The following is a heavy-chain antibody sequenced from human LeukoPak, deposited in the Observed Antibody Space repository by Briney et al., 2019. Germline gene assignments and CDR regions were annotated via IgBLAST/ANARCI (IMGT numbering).Heavy chain of an antibody. D-gene: IGHD4-17*01. CDR2: ISYDGSNK. CDR3: AKEEVTTVTTGFDP. J-gene: IGHJ5*02. CDR1: GFTFSSYG. Sequence: GGSLRLSCAASGFTFSSYGMHWVRQAPGKGPEWVAVISYDGSNKYYADSVKGRFTISRDNSKNTLYLQMNSLRAEDTAVYYCAKEEVTTVTTGFDPWGQGTLVTVSS. V-gene: IGHV3-30*18.